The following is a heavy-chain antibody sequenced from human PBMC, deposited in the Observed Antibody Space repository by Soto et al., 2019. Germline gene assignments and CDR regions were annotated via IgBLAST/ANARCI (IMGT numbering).Heavy chain of an antibody. J-gene: IGHJ6*02. D-gene: IGHD2-8*02. CDR2: IYDSWST. CDR1: GYSISSSNW. Sequence: GYSISSSNWWGWNRQPPGRGLEWIGYIYDSWSTYYNPSRKSRVTLSVDTSKNQFSLKLGSVTAVDTALYYCARLYCWNGYYYGMDVWGQGTTVTASS. V-gene: IGHV4-28*01. CDR3: ARLYCWNGYYYGMDV.